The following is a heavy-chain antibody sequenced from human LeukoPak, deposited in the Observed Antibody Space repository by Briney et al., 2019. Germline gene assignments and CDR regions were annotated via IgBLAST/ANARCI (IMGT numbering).Heavy chain of an antibody. CDR1: GYSINSGYY. V-gene: IGHV4-38-2*01. Sequence: KPSETLSLTCAVSGYSINSGYYRGWIRQPPGKGLEWIGSFYHSGSTYYNPSLKSRVTISLDTSKNQFSLKLTSVTAADTAVYYCARHGIQCSDAGCYWPMLRYWGQGTLVTVSS. CDR3: ARHGIQCSDAGCYWPMLRY. CDR2: FYHSGST. D-gene: IGHD2-15*01. J-gene: IGHJ4*02.